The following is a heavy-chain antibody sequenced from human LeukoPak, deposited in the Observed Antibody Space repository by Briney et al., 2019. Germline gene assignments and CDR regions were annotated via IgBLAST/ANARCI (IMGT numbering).Heavy chain of an antibody. D-gene: IGHD4-17*01. J-gene: IGHJ5*02. CDR2: IYYRGST. CDR3: ARGSGDYVWFDP. CDR1: GGSFSGYY. V-gene: IGHV4-31*11. Sequence: SETLSLTCAVYGGSFSGYYWSWIRQHPGKGLEWIGYIYYRGSTYYNPSLKSRVTISVDTSKNQFSLKLSSVTAADTAVYYCARGSGDYVWFDPWGQGTLVTVSS.